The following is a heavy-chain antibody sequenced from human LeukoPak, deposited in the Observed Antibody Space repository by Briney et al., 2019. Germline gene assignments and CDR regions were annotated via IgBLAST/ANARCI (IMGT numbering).Heavy chain of an antibody. V-gene: IGHV3-48*01. CDR3: ARVPVRDWFDP. J-gene: IGHJ5*02. Sequence: PGGSLRLSCAASGFTFSSYSMNWVHQAPGKGLEWVSYISSSSSAIYYADSVKGRFTISRDNAKNSLYLQMNSLRAEDTAVYYCARVPVRDWFDPWGQGTLVTVSS. CDR2: ISSSSSAI. CDR1: GFTFSSYS.